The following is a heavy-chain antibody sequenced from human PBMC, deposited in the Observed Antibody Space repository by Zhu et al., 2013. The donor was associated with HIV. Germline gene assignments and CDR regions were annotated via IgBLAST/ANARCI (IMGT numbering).Heavy chain of an antibody. J-gene: IGHJ6*02. CDR2: ITPIFATA. CDR3: AKNGEWDVVLQLYGYYYYGMDV. D-gene: IGHD2-2*01. Sequence: VQSQVQLVQSGAEVKVSCKASGGTFSSYAISWVRQAPGQGLEWMGGITPIFATANYAQKFQGRVTITADESTNTVYMELSSLRSEDTAVYYCAKNGEWDVVLQLYGYYYYGMDVWAKGPRSPSP. V-gene: IGHV1-69*01. CDR1: GGTFSSYA.